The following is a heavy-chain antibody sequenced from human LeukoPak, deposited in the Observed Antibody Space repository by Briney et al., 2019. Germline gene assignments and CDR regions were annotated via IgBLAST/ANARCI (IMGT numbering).Heavy chain of an antibody. J-gene: IGHJ4*02. Sequence: GGSLRLSCVASVSSGLTRWMNWVRQAPGKGLEWVAIIKEDGSDKYYGDSVKGRFTISRDNAKNSVYLQMNSLRVEDTAVYYCASAAGWEFGYWGQGTLVTVSS. V-gene: IGHV3-7*01. CDR2: IKEDGSDK. CDR1: VSSGLTRW. D-gene: IGHD1-26*01. CDR3: ASAAGWEFGY.